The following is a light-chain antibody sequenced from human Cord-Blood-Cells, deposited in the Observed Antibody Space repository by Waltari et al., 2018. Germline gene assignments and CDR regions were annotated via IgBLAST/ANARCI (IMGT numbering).Light chain of an antibody. Sequence: QSALTQPASVSGSPGQSITITCTGTSRYVGGYNYVSWYQQPPCKAPKLMIYGVSNRPSGVSNRFSGSKSCNTASLTISGLQAEDEADYYCSSYTSSSTLVFGTGTKVTVL. V-gene: IGLV2-14*01. CDR3: SSYTSSSTLV. J-gene: IGLJ1*01. CDR1: SRYVGGYNY. CDR2: GVS.